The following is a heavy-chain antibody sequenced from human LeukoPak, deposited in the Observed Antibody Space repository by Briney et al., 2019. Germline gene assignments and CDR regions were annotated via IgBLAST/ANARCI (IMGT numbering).Heavy chain of an antibody. CDR2: IYYSGST. D-gene: IGHD5-24*01. CDR3: ARDQGDGYNTKDASGY. CDR1: GGSLSSYY. Sequence: SETLSLTCTVSGGSLSSYYWSWIRQPPGKGLEWIGYIYYSGSTNYNPSLKSRVTISVDTSKNQFSLKLSSVTAADTAVYYCARDQGDGYNTKDASGYWGQGTLVTVSS. J-gene: IGHJ4*02. V-gene: IGHV4-59*01.